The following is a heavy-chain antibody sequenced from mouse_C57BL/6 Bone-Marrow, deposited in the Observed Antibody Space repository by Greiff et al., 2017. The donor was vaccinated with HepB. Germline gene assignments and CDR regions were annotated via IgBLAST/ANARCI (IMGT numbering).Heavy chain of an antibody. CDR2: TFYSGIT. CDR1: GFSINSDCY. Sequence: EVQLVESGPSLVRPSQTLSLTCTVTGFSINSDCYWIWIRQFPGNKLEYIGYTFYSGITYYNPSLESRTYITRDTSKNQFSLKLSSVTTEDTATYYCARGCSSPHYYAMDYWGQGTSVTVSS. D-gene: IGHD1-1*01. CDR3: ARGCSSPHYYAMDY. J-gene: IGHJ4*01. V-gene: IGHV3-3*01.